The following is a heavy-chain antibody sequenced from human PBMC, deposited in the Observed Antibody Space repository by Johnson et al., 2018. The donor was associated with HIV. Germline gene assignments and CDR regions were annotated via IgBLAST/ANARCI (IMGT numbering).Heavy chain of an antibody. CDR2: ISGSGGST. CDR3: AKAEGATSAFDI. V-gene: IGHV3-23*04. Sequence: VQLVESGGGLVQPGGSLRLSCAASGFTFSNYAMSWVRQPPGKGLEWVSDISGSGGSTYYADSVKGRFTISRDNSKNTLYLQMGSLRAEDMAVYYCAKAEGATSAFDIWGQGTMVTVSS. D-gene: IGHD1-26*01. CDR1: GFTFSNYA. J-gene: IGHJ3*02.